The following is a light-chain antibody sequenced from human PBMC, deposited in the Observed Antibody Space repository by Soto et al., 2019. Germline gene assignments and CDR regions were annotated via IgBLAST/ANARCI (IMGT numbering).Light chain of an antibody. Sequence: EIVMTQSPATLSMSPGERATLSCRASQNIKDYLAWFQQKPGQAPRLLIYGASTRATAIPARFSGSGSGTELTLSISSLQSEDFAVYYCQQYNTWPRTFGQGTKVETK. CDR1: QNIKDY. J-gene: IGKJ1*01. V-gene: IGKV3-15*01. CDR2: GAS. CDR3: QQYNTWPRT.